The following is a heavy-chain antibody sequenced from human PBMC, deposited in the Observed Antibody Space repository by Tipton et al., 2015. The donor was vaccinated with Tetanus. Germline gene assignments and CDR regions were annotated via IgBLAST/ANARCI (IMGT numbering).Heavy chain of an antibody. J-gene: IGHJ4*02. D-gene: IGHD3-10*01. CDR1: GFTFSSYS. CDR3: ARDLSLSSGRFDY. Sequence: SLRLSCAASGFTFSSYSMNWVRQAPGKGLEWVSYISSSSSTTYYADSVKGRFTISRDNAKNSLYLQMNSLRDEDTAVYYCARDLSLSSGRFDYWGQGPLVTVSS. V-gene: IGHV3-48*02. CDR2: ISSSSSTT.